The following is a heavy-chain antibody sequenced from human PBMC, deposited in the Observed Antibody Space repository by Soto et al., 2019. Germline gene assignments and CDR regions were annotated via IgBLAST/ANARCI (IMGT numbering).Heavy chain of an antibody. CDR1: GFTFSSYA. CDR3: AKDFLPPRRYFDY. V-gene: IGHV3-23*01. J-gene: IGHJ4*02. Sequence: SGGSLRLSCAASGFTFSSYAMSWVRQAPGKGLEWVSAISGSGGSTYYADSVKGRFTISRDNSKNTLYLQMNSLRAEDTAVYYCAKDFLPPRRYFDYWGQGTLVTVSS. CDR2: ISGSGGST.